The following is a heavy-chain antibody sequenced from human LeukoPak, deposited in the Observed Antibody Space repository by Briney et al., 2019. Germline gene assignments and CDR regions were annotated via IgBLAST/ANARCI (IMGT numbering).Heavy chain of an antibody. CDR2: ISSSGTTI. V-gene: IGHV3-11*04. CDR3: ARYYYDSSGYYQKDY. D-gene: IGHD3-22*01. J-gene: IGHJ4*02. CDR1: GFTFSDYY. Sequence: GGSLRLSCAASGFTFSDYYMGWIRQAPGKGLEWVSYISSSGTTIYYADSVKGRFTITRDNAKNSLYLQMNSLRAEDTAVYYCARYYYDSSGYYQKDYWGQGTLVTVSS.